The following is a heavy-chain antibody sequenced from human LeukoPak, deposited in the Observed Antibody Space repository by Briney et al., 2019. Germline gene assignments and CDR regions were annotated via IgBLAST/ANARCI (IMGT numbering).Heavy chain of an antibody. D-gene: IGHD6-19*01. V-gene: IGHV4-61*09. CDR3: ARAGGGVGWYGIIDS. CDR2: IYTSGST. Sequence: PSETLSLTCTVSGRSISSGSYYWNWIRQPAGKGLDWIGHIYTSGSTSYTASLDSPVTMSVHTSRHEFSLKLTSLTAADTAVYYCARAGGGVGWYGIIDSWGEGTLVTVSS. CDR1: GRSISSGSYY. J-gene: IGHJ4*02.